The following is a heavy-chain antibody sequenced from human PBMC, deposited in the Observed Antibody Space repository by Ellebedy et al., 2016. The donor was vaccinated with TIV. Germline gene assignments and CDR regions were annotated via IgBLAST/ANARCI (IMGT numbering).Heavy chain of an antibody. CDR3: AREMAAGTLFDYYYYGMDV. D-gene: IGHD6-13*01. CDR1: GYTFTSYA. CDR2: INTNTGNP. Sequence: ASVKVSCXASGYTFTSYAMNWVRQAPGQGLEWMGWINTNTGNPTYAQGFTGRFVFSLDTSVSTAYLQICSLKAEDTAVYYCAREMAAGTLFDYYYYGMDVWGQGTTVTVSS. J-gene: IGHJ6*02. V-gene: IGHV7-4-1*01.